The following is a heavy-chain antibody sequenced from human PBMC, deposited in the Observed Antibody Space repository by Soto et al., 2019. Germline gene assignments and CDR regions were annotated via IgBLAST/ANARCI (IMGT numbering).Heavy chain of an antibody. CDR2: ISGSGGTT. J-gene: IGHJ4*02. Sequence: EVQLLESGGGLVQPGGSLRLSCAASGFTFTYAMSWVRQAPGKGLEWVSAISGSGGTTYYADSVKGRFTVSRDNSKNTRYLQMSSLRAEDTAVYYGAKDSDFYDSTLYFDYWGQGTLVTVSS. D-gene: IGHD3-22*01. CDR1: GFTFTYA. CDR3: AKDSDFYDSTLYFDY. V-gene: IGHV3-23*01.